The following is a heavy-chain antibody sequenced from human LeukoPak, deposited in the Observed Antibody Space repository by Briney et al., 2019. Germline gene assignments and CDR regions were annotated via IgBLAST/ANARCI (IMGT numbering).Heavy chain of an antibody. Sequence: GGSLRLSCAASGFAFRSYGLSWVRQAPGKGLEWVSYISSSSTYTNYADSVKGRFTISRDNAKNSLFLQMNSLRAEDTAVYYCARDSRVNGDYFYYWGQGTLVTVSS. D-gene: IGHD2-8*01. CDR2: ISSSSTYT. CDR1: GFAFRSYG. J-gene: IGHJ4*02. CDR3: ARDSRVNGDYFYY. V-gene: IGHV3-21*05.